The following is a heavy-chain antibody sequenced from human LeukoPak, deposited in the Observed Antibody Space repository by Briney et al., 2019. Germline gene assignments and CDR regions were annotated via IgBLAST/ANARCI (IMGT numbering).Heavy chain of an antibody. CDR1: GFIFKNFG. CDR2: IRYDGSRT. D-gene: IGHD7-27*01. V-gene: IGHV3-30*02. Sequence: GGSLRLSCAASGFIFKNFGMYWVRQAPGKGLDWVAFIRYDGSRTYYTDSVKGRFTISRDNSNNTLYLQMNSLRPEDTAVYFCAKDRSWGMNSAEYWGQGTLVTVSS. J-gene: IGHJ4*02. CDR3: AKDRSWGMNSAEY.